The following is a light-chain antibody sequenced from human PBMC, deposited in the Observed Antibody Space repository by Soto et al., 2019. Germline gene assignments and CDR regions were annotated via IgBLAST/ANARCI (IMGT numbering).Light chain of an antibody. J-gene: IGKJ5*01. Sequence: DIQMTQFASTLSASVGDRVTITCRASQSISSWLAWYQQKPGKAPKHLIYKASTLDTGVPSRFRGSGSGTEFSLSISSLQPDDFGTYYCQEYNAYSMTFGQGTRLEIK. V-gene: IGKV1-5*03. CDR1: QSISSW. CDR3: QEYNAYSMT. CDR2: KAS.